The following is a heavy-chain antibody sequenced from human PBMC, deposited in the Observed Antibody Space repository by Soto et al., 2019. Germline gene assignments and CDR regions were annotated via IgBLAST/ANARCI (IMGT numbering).Heavy chain of an antibody. CDR2: INSDGSST. J-gene: IGHJ4*02. CDR3: ARDQGYCSGGSCYVAGY. D-gene: IGHD2-15*01. V-gene: IGHV3-74*01. Sequence: EVQLVESGGGLVQPGGSLRLSCAASGFTFSSYWMHWVRQAPGKGLVWVSRINSDGSSTGYADSVMGRFTISRDNGKNRLYLQMNSLRAEDTAVYYCARDQGYCSGGSCYVAGYWGQGTLVTVSS. CDR1: GFTFSSYW.